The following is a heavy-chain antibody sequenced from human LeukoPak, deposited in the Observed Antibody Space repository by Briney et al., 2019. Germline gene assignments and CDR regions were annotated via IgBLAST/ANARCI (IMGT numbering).Heavy chain of an antibody. J-gene: IGHJ5*02. CDR3: ARDIVVVPAASYP. Sequence: PSETLSLTCTVSGDSISGYYWSWIRQPPGKGLEWIGYIYYSGSTYYNPSLKGRVTISVDTSKNQFSLKLSSVTAADTAVYYCARDIVVVPAASYPWGQGTLVTVSS. D-gene: IGHD2-2*01. V-gene: IGHV4-59*04. CDR1: GDSISGYY. CDR2: IYYSGST.